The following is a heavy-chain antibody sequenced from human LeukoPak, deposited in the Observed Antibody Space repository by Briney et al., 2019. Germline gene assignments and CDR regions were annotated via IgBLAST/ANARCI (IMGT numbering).Heavy chain of an antibody. D-gene: IGHD4-23*01. CDR3: ASIGGTSLEY. CDR2: INPNSGGT. J-gene: IGHJ4*02. V-gene: IGHV1-2*02. CDR1: GYTFTDHY. Sequence: ASVKVSCKASGYTFTDHYMHWVRQAPGQGREWVGWINPNSGGTNYAQKFQGRVTMTRDTSINTAYMEVSRLRSDDTAVYYCASIGGTSLEYWGQGTLVTVSS.